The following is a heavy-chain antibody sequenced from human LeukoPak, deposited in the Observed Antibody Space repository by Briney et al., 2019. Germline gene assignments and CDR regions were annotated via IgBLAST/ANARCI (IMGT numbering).Heavy chain of an antibody. CDR2: IYDSGST. D-gene: IGHD6-13*01. J-gene: IGHJ5*01. V-gene: IGHV4-59*01. CDR3: ARVYSSSWYRNWFVS. Sequence: SQTLSLTCTASGGSISSYYWSWIRQPPGKGLEWIGYIYDSGSTNYNPSLKSRVTISVDTSKNQLSLKLSSVTAADTAVYCCARVYSSSWYRNWFVSWGQGTLVTVSS. CDR1: GGSISSYY.